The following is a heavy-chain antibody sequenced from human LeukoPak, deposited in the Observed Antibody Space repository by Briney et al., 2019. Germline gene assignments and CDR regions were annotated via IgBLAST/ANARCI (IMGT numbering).Heavy chain of an antibody. J-gene: IGHJ3*02. CDR3: ASFKEGHDAFDI. CDR1: GGSISSYY. Sequence: PSETLSLTCTVSGGSISSYYWSWIRQPPGKGLEWIGYIYYSGISSYNPALKSRLTISVDTSKNQFSLKLSSVTAADTAVYYCASFKEGHDAFDIWGQGTMVTVSS. CDR2: IYYSGIS. V-gene: IGHV4-59*01.